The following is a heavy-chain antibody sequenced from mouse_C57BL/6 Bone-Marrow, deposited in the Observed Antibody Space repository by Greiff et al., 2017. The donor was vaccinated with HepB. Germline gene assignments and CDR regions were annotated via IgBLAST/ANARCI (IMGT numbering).Heavy chain of an antibody. CDR1: GYTFTDHT. CDR2: IYPRDGST. J-gene: IGHJ2*01. D-gene: IGHD3-2*02. CDR3: ARCRQLRPYYFDY. V-gene: IGHV1-78*01. Sequence: VQLQQSDAELVKPGASVKISCKVSGYTFTDHTIHWMKQRPEQGLEWIGYIYPRDGSTKYNEKFKSKATLTADKSSSTAYMQLNSLTSEDSAVYFCARCRQLRPYYFDYWGQGTTLTVSS.